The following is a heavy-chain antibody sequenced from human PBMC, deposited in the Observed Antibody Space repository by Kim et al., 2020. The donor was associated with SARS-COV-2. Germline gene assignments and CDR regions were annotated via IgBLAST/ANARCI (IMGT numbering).Heavy chain of an antibody. CDR2: ISRSGTM. CDR1: GDSTTTTEW. Sequence: SETLSLTCAVSGDSTTTTEWWSWLRQPPGKGLEWIGEISRSGTMTHNPSLNNRVTVSVDHSKNQISLQMTYMSVADTAVYYCARQSSQFVFDHWGQGTLVTVSS. CDR3: ARQSSQFVFDH. V-gene: IGHV4-4*02. J-gene: IGHJ4*02.